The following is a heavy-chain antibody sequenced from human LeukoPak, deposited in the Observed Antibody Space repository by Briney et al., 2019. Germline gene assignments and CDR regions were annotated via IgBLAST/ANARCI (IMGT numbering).Heavy chain of an antibody. V-gene: IGHV4-31*03. J-gene: IGHJ3*02. D-gene: IGHD3-10*01. CDR2: VDYSGYS. CDR1: GGSISSDGYY. CDR3: AREAARVRGSGAFDI. Sequence: SETLSLTCTVSGGSISSDGYYWSWMRQHPGKGLEWIGYVDYSGYSYYNPSLKSRVTMSIDTFKSHFSLSLTSVTAADTALYYCAREAARVRGSGAFDIWGQGTMVTVS.